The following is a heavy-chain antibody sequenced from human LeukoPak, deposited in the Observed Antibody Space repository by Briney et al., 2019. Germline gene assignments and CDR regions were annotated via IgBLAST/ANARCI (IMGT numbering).Heavy chain of an antibody. J-gene: IGHJ4*02. CDR1: GGSLSSSSYY. V-gene: IGHV4-39*01. CDR2: IYYSGST. Sequence: SETLSLTCTVSGGSLSSSSYYWGWIRQPPGKGLEWLGSIYYSGSTYYNPSLKSRVTISVDTSKNQFSLKLSSVTAADTAVYYCARSPWEYYDSSGYSGYWGQGTLVTVSS. CDR3: ARSPWEYYDSSGYSGY. D-gene: IGHD3-22*01.